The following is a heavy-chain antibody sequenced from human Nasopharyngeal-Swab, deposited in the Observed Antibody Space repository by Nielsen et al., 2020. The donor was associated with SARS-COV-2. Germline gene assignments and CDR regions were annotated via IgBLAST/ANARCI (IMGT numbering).Heavy chain of an antibody. CDR1: GISFSTSV. V-gene: IGHV3-30-3*01. CDR2: IAIAGSNYE. D-gene: IGHD2-2*01. J-gene: IGHJ4*02. CDR3: VREGGTSGRAGYFDY. Sequence: GESLKISCVGSGISFSTSVIQWVRQAPGKGLEWVAVIAIAGSNYEQYADSVKGRFSISRDTYENTLHLQLNSLREEDTAVYYCVREGGTSGRAGYFDYWGQGTLVTVSS.